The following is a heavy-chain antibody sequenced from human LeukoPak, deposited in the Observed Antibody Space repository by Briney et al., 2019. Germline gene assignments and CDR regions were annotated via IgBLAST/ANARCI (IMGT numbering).Heavy chain of an antibody. V-gene: IGHV3-48*01. CDR3: ARVATDGGGFDP. D-gene: IGHD3-16*01. J-gene: IGHJ5*02. CDR1: GITFSSYS. Sequence: GGSLRISCAASGITFSSYSMNWVRQAPGKGLEWISYLSSDNYTIYYADSVKGRFIISRDNAKDSLYLQMNSLRAEDTAVYYCARVATDGGGFDPWGQGALVTVSS. CDR2: LSSDNYTI.